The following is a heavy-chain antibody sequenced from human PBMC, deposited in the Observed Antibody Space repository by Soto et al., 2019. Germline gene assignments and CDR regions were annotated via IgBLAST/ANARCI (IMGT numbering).Heavy chain of an antibody. CDR1: GLNFGLSF. J-gene: IGHJ4*02. V-gene: IGHV3-11*06. Sequence: GGSLRLSCAASGLNFGLSFMIWMRQRPGKGLEWVSFISHNSDYTNYADSVRGRFTISRDNDKSSIYLQMNSLRADDTAVYHCANIHYGSLDYWGQGTLVTVSS. D-gene: IGHD4-17*01. CDR2: ISHNSDYT. CDR3: ANIHYGSLDY.